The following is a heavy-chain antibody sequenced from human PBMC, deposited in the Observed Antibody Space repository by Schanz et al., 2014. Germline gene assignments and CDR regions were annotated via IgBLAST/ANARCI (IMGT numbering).Heavy chain of an antibody. Sequence: EAQLLESGGGLVQPGGSLRLSCAASGFNFKAYALSWVRQAPGKGLEWVSGIEFSGGTTYYADSVKGRFTISRDNAKNSLYLQMDALRAEDTAVYYCARDGDFDYWGPGRLVTVSS. CDR3: ARDGDFDY. V-gene: IGHV3-23*01. CDR1: GFNFKAYA. CDR2: IEFSGGTT. J-gene: IGHJ4*02.